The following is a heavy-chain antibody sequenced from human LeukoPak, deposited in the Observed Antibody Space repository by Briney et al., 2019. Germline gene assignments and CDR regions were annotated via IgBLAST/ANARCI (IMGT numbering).Heavy chain of an antibody. J-gene: IGHJ6*02. D-gene: IGHD2-2*01. V-gene: IGHV4-59*12. CDR2: SYYSGSS. Sequence: SETLSLTCTVSGGSISSYYWSWIRQPPGKGLEWIGYSYYSGSSNYNPSLKSRVTISVGTSKNQFSLKLSSVTAADTAVYYCARDCSSTSCYADYYYYYGMDVWGQGTTVTVSS. CDR3: ARDCSSTSCYADYYYYYGMDV. CDR1: GGSISSYY.